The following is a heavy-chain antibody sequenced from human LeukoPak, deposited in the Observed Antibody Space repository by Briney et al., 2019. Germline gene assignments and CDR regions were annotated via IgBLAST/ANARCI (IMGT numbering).Heavy chain of an antibody. V-gene: IGHV4-39*01. J-gene: IGHJ3*02. Sequence: SETLSLTCSVSGGSISSSNYYWGWIRQPPGKGLEWIGSISYSGSTYNPSLKSRVIMSADTSKNQFSLKLSSVTAADTAVYYCASPRITTFGVVITPGALDIWGQGTMVTVSS. CDR2: ISYSGST. D-gene: IGHD3-3*01. CDR3: ASPRITTFGVVITPGALDI. CDR1: GGSISSSNYY.